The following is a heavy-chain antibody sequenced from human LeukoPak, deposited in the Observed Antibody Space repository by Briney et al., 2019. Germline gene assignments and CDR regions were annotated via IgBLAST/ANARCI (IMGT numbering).Heavy chain of an antibody. CDR2: IYHSGST. D-gene: IGHD1-26*01. Sequence: SETLSLTCAVSGGSISSSNWWSWVRQPPGKGLEWIGEIYHSGSTNYNPSLKSRVTISVDKSKNQFSLKLTSVTAADTAVYYCPRVSSGATTVDHWGQGTLVTVS. J-gene: IGHJ1*01. V-gene: IGHV4-4*02. CDR3: PRVSSGATTVDH. CDR1: GGSISSSNW.